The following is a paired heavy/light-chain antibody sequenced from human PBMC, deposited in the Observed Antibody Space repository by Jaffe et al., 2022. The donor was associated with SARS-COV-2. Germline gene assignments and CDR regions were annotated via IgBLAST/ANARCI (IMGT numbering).Heavy chain of an antibody. D-gene: IGHD3-3*01. CDR3: AKVSVWSQRSFDY. CDR1: GFTFSNYA. V-gene: IGHV3-23*01. J-gene: IGHJ4*02. Sequence: EVQLSESGGGLVQPGGSLRLSCAASGFTFSNYAMSWVRQAPGKGLEWVSALRGGGGVINYADSVKGRFAISRDNSKNTLYLQMNTLRAEDTAVYYCAKVSVWSQRSFDYWGQGTLVTVSS. CDR2: LRGGGGVI.
Light chain of an antibody. Sequence: QSVLTQPPSASGTPGYRVTISCSGSSSNIGSNPVNWYQQLPGTAPKLLIYSSNQRPSGVPDRFSGSQSGTSASLAISGLQSEDEADYYCAAWDDSLSGWVFGGGTKLTVL. CDR2: SSN. CDR3: AAWDDSLSGWV. J-gene: IGLJ3*02. CDR1: SSNIGSNP. V-gene: IGLV1-44*01.